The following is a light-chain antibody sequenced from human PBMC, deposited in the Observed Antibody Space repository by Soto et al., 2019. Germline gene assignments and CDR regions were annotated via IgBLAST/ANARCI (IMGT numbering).Light chain of an antibody. J-gene: IGLJ1*01. CDR3: CSYAGSPYV. V-gene: IGLV2-11*01. CDR2: DVS. Sequence: QSALTQPRSVSGSPGQSVAISCTGTSSDVGDYNYVSWYQQHPGKAPKVMIYDVSKRPSGVPDRFSGSKSVNTASLTISGLQAEDEADYYCCSYAGSPYVFGTGTKLTVL. CDR1: SSDVGDYNY.